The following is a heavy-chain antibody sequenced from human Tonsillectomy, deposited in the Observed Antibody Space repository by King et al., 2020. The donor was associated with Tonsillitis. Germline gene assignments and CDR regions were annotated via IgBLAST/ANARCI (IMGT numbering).Heavy chain of an antibody. V-gene: IGHV4-34*01. CDR2: INHTGSS. Sequence: QVQLQQWGAGLLKPSETLSLTCAVYGGSFSGYYWTWIRKPPGKGLEWLGEINHTGSSDYNPSLKSRVTISVDTSKNQFSLKLSSVTAADTAVYYCARDPHGPYDYWGQGILVTVSS. CDR3: ARDPHGPYDY. J-gene: IGHJ4*02. CDR1: GGSFSGYY.